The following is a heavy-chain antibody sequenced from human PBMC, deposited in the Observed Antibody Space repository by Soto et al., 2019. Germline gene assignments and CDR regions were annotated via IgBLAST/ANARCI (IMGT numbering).Heavy chain of an antibody. CDR2: VHHSWGS. J-gene: IGHJ6*02. Sequence: SETLSLTCTVSGGSISSYYWSWFRQSPGKRMEWIGYVHHSWGSSYNPSLQSRVAISLDTSKIQFSLNVTSVTASDTAVYYCARQGFGPLHGLVDVWGQGTTVTVSS. CDR3: ARQGFGPLHGLVDV. D-gene: IGHD3-10*01. CDR1: GGSISSYY. V-gene: IGHV4-59*08.